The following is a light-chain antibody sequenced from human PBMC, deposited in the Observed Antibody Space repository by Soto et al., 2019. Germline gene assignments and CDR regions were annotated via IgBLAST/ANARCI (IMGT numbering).Light chain of an antibody. CDR1: QSVSSN. V-gene: IGKV3-15*01. CDR2: GAF. Sequence: EIVVTQSPGTLSVSPRGRATLSCRASQSVSSNLAWYQQKPGQPPRLLIYGAFTRATGIPARFSGTGSETEFTLTISSRQSEDLALYYCQQYNDWPLTFGQGTKVDIK. J-gene: IGKJ1*01. CDR3: QQYNDWPLT.